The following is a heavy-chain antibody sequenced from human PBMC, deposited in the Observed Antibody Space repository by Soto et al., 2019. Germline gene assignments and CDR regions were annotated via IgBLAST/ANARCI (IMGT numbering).Heavy chain of an antibody. V-gene: IGHV1-2*04. CDR1: GYTFTGYY. CDR3: ARCDYVWGSYSRCSRAFDI. D-gene: IGHD3-16*01. J-gene: IGHJ3*02. CDR2: INPNSGGT. Sequence: ASVKVSCKASGYTFTGYYMHWVRQAPGQGLEWMGWINPNSGGTNYAQKFQGWVTMTRDTSISTAYMELSRLRSDDTAVYYCARCDYVWGSYSRCSRAFDIWGQGKMVTVSS.